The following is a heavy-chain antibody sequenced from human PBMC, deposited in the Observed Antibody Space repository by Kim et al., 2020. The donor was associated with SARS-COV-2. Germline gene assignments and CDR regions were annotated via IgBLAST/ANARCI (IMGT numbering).Heavy chain of an antibody. CDR2: I. CDR3: ARESDVAGNDY. D-gene: IGHD6-19*01. V-gene: IGHV3-48*03. Sequence: INYAYTVKGRVTISRENAKNALYLQMNSLRAEDTAGYYCARESDVAGNDYWGQGSLVTVSS. J-gene: IGHJ4*02.